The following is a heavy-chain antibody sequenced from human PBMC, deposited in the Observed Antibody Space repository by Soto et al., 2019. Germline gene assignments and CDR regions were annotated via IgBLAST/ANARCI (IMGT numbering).Heavy chain of an antibody. CDR2: IYYSGST. Sequence: QVQLQESGPGLVKPSGTLSLTCTVSGGSINSDYWSWIRQPPGKGLEWIGFIYYSGSTKYNPSLKSRLTLSVDTSKKKFSLRLTSVTAADTAVYYCARAGGWYHWFDPWGPGTLVSVSS. CDR3: ARAGGWYHWFDP. J-gene: IGHJ5*02. D-gene: IGHD6-19*01. V-gene: IGHV4-59*01. CDR1: GGSINSDY.